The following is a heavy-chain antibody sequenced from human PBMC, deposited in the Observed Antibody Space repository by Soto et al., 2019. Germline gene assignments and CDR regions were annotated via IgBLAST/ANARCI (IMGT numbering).Heavy chain of an antibody. Sequence: PGGSLRLSCIVSGFTFSSYEMNWVRQAPGKGLEWISYIGGSGGSKFYADSVQGRFTISRDNARNSLYLQMDSLTAADTAVYYCARIHNNYNDVHFDSWGQGALVTVSS. CDR2: IGGSGGSK. CDR3: ARIHNNYNDVHFDS. V-gene: IGHV3-48*03. CDR1: GFTFSSYE. D-gene: IGHD3-10*01. J-gene: IGHJ4*02.